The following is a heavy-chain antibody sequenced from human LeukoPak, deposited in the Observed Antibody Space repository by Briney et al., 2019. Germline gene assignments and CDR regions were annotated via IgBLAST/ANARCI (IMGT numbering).Heavy chain of an antibody. Sequence: ASVKVSCKASGATFSSYAISWVRQAPGQGLEWMGGIIPIFGTANYAQKFQGRVTITADESTSTAYMELRSLRSDDTAVYYCARDRITLSNDYWGQGTLVTVSS. J-gene: IGHJ4*02. V-gene: IGHV1-69*13. CDR2: IIPIFGTA. CDR3: ARDRITLSNDY. D-gene: IGHD3-10*01. CDR1: GATFSSYA.